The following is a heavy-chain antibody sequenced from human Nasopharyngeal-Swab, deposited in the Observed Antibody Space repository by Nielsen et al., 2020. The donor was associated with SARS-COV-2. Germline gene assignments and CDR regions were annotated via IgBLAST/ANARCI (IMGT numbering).Heavy chain of an antibody. CDR3: ARLHGVITIFGVVPGWFDP. V-gene: IGHV4-34*01. CDR1: GGSFSGYY. D-gene: IGHD3-3*01. Sequence: SETLSLTCAVYGGSFSGYYWSWIRQPPGKGLEWIGSIYYSGSTYYNPSLKSRVTISVDTSKNQFSLKLSSVTAADTAVYYCARLHGVITIFGVVPGWFDPWGQGTLVTVSS. J-gene: IGHJ5*02. CDR2: IYYSGST.